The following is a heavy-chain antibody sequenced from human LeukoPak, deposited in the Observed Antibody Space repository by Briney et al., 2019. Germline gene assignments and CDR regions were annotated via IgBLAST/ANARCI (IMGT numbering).Heavy chain of an antibody. Sequence: ASVKVSCKASGYTFTSYYMHWVRQAPGQGPEWMGWINPNSGGTNYAQKFQGRVTMTRDTSISTAYMELSSLRSDDTAVYHCARRIVGTTGAFDIWGQGTMVTVSS. V-gene: IGHV1-2*02. CDR3: ARRIVGTTGAFDI. J-gene: IGHJ3*02. CDR2: INPNSGGT. D-gene: IGHD1-26*01. CDR1: GYTFTSYY.